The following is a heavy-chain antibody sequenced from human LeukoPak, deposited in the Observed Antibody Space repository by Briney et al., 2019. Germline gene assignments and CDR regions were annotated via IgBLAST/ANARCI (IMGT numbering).Heavy chain of an antibody. V-gene: IGHV3-33*01. Sequence: GGSLRLSXAASGFSFSSYGMHWVRQAPGKGLEWVAVIWYDGTNKYYADSVKGRFTISRDNSKNTLYLQMNSLRAEDTAVYYCVRDQRGFSYSKYYFDYWGQGTLVTVSS. CDR2: IWYDGTNK. D-gene: IGHD5-18*01. CDR1: GFSFSSYG. J-gene: IGHJ4*02. CDR3: VRDQRGFSYSKYYFDY.